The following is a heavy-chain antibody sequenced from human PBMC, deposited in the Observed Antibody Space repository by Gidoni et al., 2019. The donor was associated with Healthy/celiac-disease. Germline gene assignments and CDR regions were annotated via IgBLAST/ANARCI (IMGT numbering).Heavy chain of an antibody. Sequence: EVQLVQSGAEVKKPGASLKISCKGSGYSFTSYWTGWVRPLPGKGREWMGIIYPGDPDTRYSPSFQGQVTISADKSISTAYLQWSSLKASDTAMYYCARVPVGTTVVTPYFDYWGQGTLVTVSS. CDR1: GYSFTSYW. D-gene: IGHD4-17*01. CDR3: ARVPVGTTVVTPYFDY. CDR2: IYPGDPDT. J-gene: IGHJ4*02. V-gene: IGHV5-51*01.